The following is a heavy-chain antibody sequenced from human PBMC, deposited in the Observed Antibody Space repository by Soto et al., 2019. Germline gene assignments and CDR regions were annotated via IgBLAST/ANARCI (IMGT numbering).Heavy chain of an antibody. D-gene: IGHD2-21*02. V-gene: IGHV3-30*18. CDR1: GFTFSSYG. CDR3: AKGVVVTATYFHH. CDR2: ISYDEINK. J-gene: IGHJ1*01. Sequence: GGSLRLSCAASGFTFSSYGMHWVRQAPGKGLEWVAVISYDEINKYYADSVKGRFTISRDNSKNNLYLQMNSLGPEDTALYYCAKGVVVTATYFHHWGKGTLVTVSS.